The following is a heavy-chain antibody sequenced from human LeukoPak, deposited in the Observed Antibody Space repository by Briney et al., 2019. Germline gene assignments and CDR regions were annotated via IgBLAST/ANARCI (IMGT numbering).Heavy chain of an antibody. CDR3: ANSVVG. CDR1: GFTIRSYG. D-gene: IGHD2-15*01. J-gene: IGHJ4*02. Sequence: GGSLRLSCAASGFTIRSYGMSWVRQAPGKGLEWVSGIGATTGNTYYAASVKGRVTISRDISKNTLYLQMNSLRAEDTAIYYCANSVVGWGQGTLVTVSS. V-gene: IGHV3-23*01. CDR2: IGATTGNT.